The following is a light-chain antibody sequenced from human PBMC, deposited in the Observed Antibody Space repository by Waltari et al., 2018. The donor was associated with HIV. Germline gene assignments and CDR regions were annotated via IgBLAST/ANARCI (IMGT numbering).Light chain of an antibody. V-gene: IGLV2-14*03. Sequence: SALTQPASVSGSRGPSITMSCTGTRSDIGAYNHVSWFQQRPGKAPKLIIYDVTDRPSGVSKRFSGSKSGITASLTISGLQADDEGDYYCSSYTASNTLWVFGGGTKLTVL. CDR1: RSDIGAYNH. J-gene: IGLJ3*02. CDR3: SSYTASNTLWV. CDR2: DVT.